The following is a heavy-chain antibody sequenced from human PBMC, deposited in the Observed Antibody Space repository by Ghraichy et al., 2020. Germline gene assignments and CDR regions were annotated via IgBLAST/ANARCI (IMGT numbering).Heavy chain of an antibody. CDR3: ASLWVDSSTSDYFYDIDV. CDR2: IFYSGSA. D-gene: IGHD2-2*01. J-gene: IGHJ6*02. Sequence: SETLSLTCTVSGFSIDNSDYYWGWNRQTPGKGLEWIGSIFYSGSAYYNPSLKSRVTMSVDTSQNQFSLKLTSVTAADTAVYYCASLWVDSSTSDYFYDIDVWGPGTTGSVSS. V-gene: IGHV4-39*01. CDR1: GFSIDNSDYY.